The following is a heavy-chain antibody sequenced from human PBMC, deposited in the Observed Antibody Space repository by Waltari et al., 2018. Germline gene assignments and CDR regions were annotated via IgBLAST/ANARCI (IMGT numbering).Heavy chain of an antibody. CDR1: GFSFSGSW. CDR3: ARDPAFGAFDF. V-gene: IGHV3-7*01. D-gene: IGHD3-10*01. Sequence: EVQLLESGGGLVQPGGSLRLSCAASGFSFSGSWMTWVRQAPGKGLEWVAEINPYGRGEYDVDSVNGRFTISRDNTKNSLYLQMNSLRPDDTAVYFCARDPAFGAFDFWGQGTVVTVSS. CDR2: INPYGRGE. J-gene: IGHJ3*01.